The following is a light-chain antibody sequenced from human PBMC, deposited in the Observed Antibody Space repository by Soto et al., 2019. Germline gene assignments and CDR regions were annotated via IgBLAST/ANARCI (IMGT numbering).Light chain of an antibody. V-gene: IGKV3-15*01. CDR3: QQSYSTPQT. CDR2: GAF. CDR1: QSVGSS. Sequence: EIVMTQSPATLSVSPGEGATLSCRASQSVGSSLAWYQQKPGQAPRILIYGAFTRVTGIPARFSGSGSGTEFTLTISSLQSEDFTTYYCQQSYSTPQTFGQGTKVEIK. J-gene: IGKJ1*01.